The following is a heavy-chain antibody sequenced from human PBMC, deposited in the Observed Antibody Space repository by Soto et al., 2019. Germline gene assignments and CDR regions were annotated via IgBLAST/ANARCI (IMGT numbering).Heavy chain of an antibody. D-gene: IGHD4-17*01. V-gene: IGHV4-31*03. CDR1: GGSISSGGYY. J-gene: IGHJ4*02. Sequence: QVQLQESGPGLVKPSQTLSLTCTVSGGSISSGGYYWSWIRQHPGKGLEWIGYIYYSGSTYYNPYLQSRVTRSVDPSKNQFSLKLSSVTAADTAVYYCARSTVVRRGKFDYWGQGTLVTVSS. CDR2: IYYSGST. CDR3: ARSTVVRRGKFDY.